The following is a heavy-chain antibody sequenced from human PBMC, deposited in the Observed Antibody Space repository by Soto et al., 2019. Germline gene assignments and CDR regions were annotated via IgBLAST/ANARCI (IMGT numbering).Heavy chain of an antibody. D-gene: IGHD1-26*01. J-gene: IGHJ6*02. Sequence: QVQLVQSGAEVKKPGASVKVSCQASGYTFTNFGISWVRQAPGQGLEWMGWISTDNGQTDSARKFQGRVIMTTDSSTSSAYLELKSLRSDDTAMYYCARDGVGGGASGIHYYQRGLDVWGQGTTVTVSS. CDR2: ISTDNGQT. CDR3: ARDGVGGGASGIHYYQRGLDV. V-gene: IGHV1-18*01. CDR1: GYTFTNFG.